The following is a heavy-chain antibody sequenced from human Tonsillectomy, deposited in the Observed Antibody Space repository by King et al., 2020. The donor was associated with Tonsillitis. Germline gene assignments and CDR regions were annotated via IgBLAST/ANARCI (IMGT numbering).Heavy chain of an antibody. Sequence: AQLVQSGAEVKKPGASVKVSCKASGYTFTGDYIHWVRQAPGQGLEWMGWINPNSGGTHYAQKFQGRVTMTRDTSITTAYMELRRLRSDDTAVYYCVRVMVRSGGFDPWGQGTLVTVSS. CDR1: GYTFTGDY. J-gene: IGHJ5*02. D-gene: IGHD1-26*01. CDR2: INPNSGGT. V-gene: IGHV1-2*02. CDR3: VRVMVRSGGFDP.